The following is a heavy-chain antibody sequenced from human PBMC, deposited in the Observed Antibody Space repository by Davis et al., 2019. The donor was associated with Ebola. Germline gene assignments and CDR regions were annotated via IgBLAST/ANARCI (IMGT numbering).Heavy chain of an antibody. CDR2: IRSKPNNYAT. J-gene: IGHJ4*02. CDR3: TRQGIDY. V-gene: IGHV3-73*01. CDR1: GFTFSGST. Sequence: GESLKISCAASGFTFSGSTIHWVRQASGKGLEWIGRIRSKPNNYATTYGPSMNGRFTLSRDDSKNTAYLQMNSLKTEDTAVYYCTRQGIDYWGQGTLVTVSA. D-gene: IGHD3-10*01.